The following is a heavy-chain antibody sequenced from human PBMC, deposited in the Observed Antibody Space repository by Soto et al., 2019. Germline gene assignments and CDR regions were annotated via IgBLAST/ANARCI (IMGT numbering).Heavy chain of an antibody. Sequence: SETLSLTCTVSCGSISSSSYYWGWIRQPPGKGLEWIGSIYYSGSTYYNPSLKSRVTISVDTSKNQFSLKLSSVTAADTAVYYCARHMTLVRGVPNWFDPWGQGTLVTVSS. CDR3: ARHMTLVRGVPNWFDP. V-gene: IGHV4-39*01. CDR2: IYYSGST. CDR1: CGSISSSSYY. D-gene: IGHD3-10*01. J-gene: IGHJ5*02.